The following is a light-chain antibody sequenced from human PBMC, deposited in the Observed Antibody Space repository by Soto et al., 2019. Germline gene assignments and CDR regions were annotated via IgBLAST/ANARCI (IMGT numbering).Light chain of an antibody. J-gene: IGKJ2*01. CDR2: ATS. Sequence: DIQMTQSPSSLSASVGDRVTITCRASQGISKYIAWFQQKPGKAPKPLIYATSRLQSGVPTKFSGSGSGTDFTLTISSLRPDDFATYYCQQYNSYPRTFGQGTKLE. V-gene: IGKV1-16*02. CDR1: QGISKY. CDR3: QQYNSYPRT.